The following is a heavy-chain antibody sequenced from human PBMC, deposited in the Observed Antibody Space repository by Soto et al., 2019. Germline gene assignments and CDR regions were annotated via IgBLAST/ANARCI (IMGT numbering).Heavy chain of an antibody. CDR3: AVHLGQNYYTMDV. CDR1: GFTLDTFV. J-gene: IGHJ6*02. V-gene: IGHV3-23*01. CDR2: VTGSGGRA. Sequence: EVQLLESGGGWGQPGGSLRLSCAASGFTLDTFVMSWVRQIPGKGLEWVSTVTGSGGRAYYADSVKGRFTISRDNSKNTLYLQMTSLGVEDTAIYYCAVHLGQNYYTMDVWGLGTTVTVAS. D-gene: IGHD3-3*01.